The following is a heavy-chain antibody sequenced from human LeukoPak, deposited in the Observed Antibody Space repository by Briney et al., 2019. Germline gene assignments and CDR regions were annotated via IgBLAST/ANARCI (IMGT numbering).Heavy chain of an antibody. CDR3: ARLDVDTAMVIDY. Sequence: GESLKISCKGSGYSFTSYWIRWVRQMPGKGLEWMGRIDPSDSYTNYSPSFQGHVTISADKSISTAYLQWSSLKASDTAMYYCARLDVDTAMVIDYWGQGTLVTVSS. V-gene: IGHV5-10-1*01. J-gene: IGHJ4*02. CDR1: GYSFTSYW. D-gene: IGHD5-18*01. CDR2: IDPSDSYT.